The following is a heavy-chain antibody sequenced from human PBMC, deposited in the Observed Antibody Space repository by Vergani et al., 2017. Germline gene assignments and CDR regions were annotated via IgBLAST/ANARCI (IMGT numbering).Heavy chain of an antibody. CDR3: ARHKINWTAIGY. J-gene: IGHJ4*02. D-gene: IGHD1-1*01. CDR2: IYHSGST. Sequence: QVQLQESGPGLVKPSETLSLTCAVSGYSISSGYYWGWIRQPPGKGLEWIGSIYHSGSTYYNPSLKSQVTISVDTSKNQFSLKLSSVTAADTAVYYCARHKINWTAIGYWGQGTLVTVSS. V-gene: IGHV4-38-2*01. CDR1: GYSISSGYY.